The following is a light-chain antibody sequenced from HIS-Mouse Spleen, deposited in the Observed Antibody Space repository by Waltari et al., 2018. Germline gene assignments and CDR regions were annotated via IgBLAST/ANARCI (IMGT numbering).Light chain of an antibody. Sequence: SYELTQPPSVSVSPGQTARITCSGDALPKQNAYWYQQKPGQAPVLVIYKDSDRPSGIPGRFSGSSSGTTVTLTISGVQADDEADYYCQSADSSGTYVFGTGTKVTVL. CDR3: QSADSSGTYV. J-gene: IGLJ1*01. V-gene: IGLV3-25*03. CDR1: ALPKQN. CDR2: KDS.